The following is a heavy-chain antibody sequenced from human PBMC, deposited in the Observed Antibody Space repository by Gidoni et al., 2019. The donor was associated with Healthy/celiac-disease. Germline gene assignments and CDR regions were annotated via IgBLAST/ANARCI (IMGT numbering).Heavy chain of an antibody. D-gene: IGHD1-26*01. CDR2: IYYSGST. CDR1: VGSISSSSYY. V-gene: IGHV4-39*01. Sequence: HLQLQESGPGLLKPSATLSLTCTVSVGSISSSSYYWGWIRQPPGKGLEWIGSIYYSGSTYYNPSLKSRVTISVDTSKNQFSLKLSSVNAADTAVYYCARNLSGYREEMELLRELDYWGQGTLVTVSS. CDR3: ARNLSGYREEMELLRELDY. J-gene: IGHJ4*02.